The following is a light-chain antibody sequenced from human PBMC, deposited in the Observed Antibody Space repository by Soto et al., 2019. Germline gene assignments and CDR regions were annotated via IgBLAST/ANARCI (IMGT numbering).Light chain of an antibody. CDR1: QSVSSNY. Sequence: EIVLTQSPGTLSLSPGERATLSCRASQSVSSNYLAWYQQKPGQAPRLLIYGASSRATGIPDRFSGSGSGTDFTLTISRLEPEDVAVYYCQQYGGSPRVTFGGGTKVELK. CDR3: QQYGGSPRVT. V-gene: IGKV3-20*01. J-gene: IGKJ4*01. CDR2: GAS.